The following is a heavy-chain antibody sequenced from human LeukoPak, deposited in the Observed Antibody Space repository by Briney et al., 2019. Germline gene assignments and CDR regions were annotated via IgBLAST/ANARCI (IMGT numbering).Heavy chain of an antibody. Sequence: PGGSLRLSCAASGLSFSDYWMQWVRQAPGKGLVWISRITSDGSGANYADSVKGRFTISRDNAKNTLYLQMNSLRAEDTAVYYGARALKNNSGYDWGGDYWGQGTLVTVSS. CDR3: ARALKNNSGYDWGGDY. J-gene: IGHJ4*02. CDR1: GLSFSDYW. D-gene: IGHD5-12*01. V-gene: IGHV3-74*01. CDR2: ITSDGSGA.